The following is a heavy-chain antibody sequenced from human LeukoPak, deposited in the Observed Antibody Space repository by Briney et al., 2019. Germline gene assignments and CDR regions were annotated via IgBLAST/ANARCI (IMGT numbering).Heavy chain of an antibody. Sequence: SETLSLTCAVYGGSFSGYYWSWIRQPPGKGLEWIGYIYHSGSTYYNPSLKSRVTISVDRSKNQFSLKLSSVTAADTAVYYCARHSGYPYYYGMDVWGQGTTVTVSS. V-gene: IGHV4-34*01. D-gene: IGHD5-12*01. CDR1: GGSFSGYY. CDR2: IYHSGST. CDR3: ARHSGYPYYYGMDV. J-gene: IGHJ6*02.